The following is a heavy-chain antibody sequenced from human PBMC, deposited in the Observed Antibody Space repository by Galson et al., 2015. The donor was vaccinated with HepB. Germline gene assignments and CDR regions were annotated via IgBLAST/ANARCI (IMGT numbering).Heavy chain of an antibody. J-gene: IGHJ4*02. CDR1: GYSFNTYW. CDR3: ARGYSYGYFDY. D-gene: IGHD5-18*01. Sequence: QSGAEVKKPGESLRMSCKAPGYSFNTYWIGWGRQMPDKVLEWMGIIYPGGSDTTYSPSFQGPGTIFVGKSSATTYLQWTSLRASDSAIYYCARGYSYGYFDYWGPGTLLSVSS. V-gene: IGHV5-51*03. CDR2: IYPGGSDT.